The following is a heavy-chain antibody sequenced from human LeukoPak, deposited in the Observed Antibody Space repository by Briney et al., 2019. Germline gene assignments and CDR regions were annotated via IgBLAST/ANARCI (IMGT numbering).Heavy chain of an antibody. CDR1: GFTFSSYA. D-gene: IGHD3-3*01. V-gene: IGHV3-30-3*01. CDR2: ISYDGSNK. CDR3: ARDYLGGSGPYYFDY. Sequence: GRSLRLSCAASGFTFSSYAMPWVRQAPGKGLEWVAVISYDGSNKYYADSVKGRFTISRDNSKNTLYLQMSSLRAEDTAVYYCARDYLGGSGPYYFDYWGQGTLVTVSS. J-gene: IGHJ4*02.